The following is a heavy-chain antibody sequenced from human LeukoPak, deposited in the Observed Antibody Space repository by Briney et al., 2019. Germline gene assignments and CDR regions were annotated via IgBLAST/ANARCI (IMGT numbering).Heavy chain of an antibody. CDR3: SVGAVWGSYRLDY. V-gene: IGHV4-59*01. D-gene: IGHD3-16*02. Sequence: SETLSLTCTVSGGSISSYYWSWIRQPPGKGLEWIGYIYYSGSTNYNPSLKSRVTISVDTSKNQFSLKLSSVTAADTAVYYRSVGAVWGSYRLDYWGQGTLVTVSS. CDR1: GGSISSYY. J-gene: IGHJ4*02. CDR2: IYYSGST.